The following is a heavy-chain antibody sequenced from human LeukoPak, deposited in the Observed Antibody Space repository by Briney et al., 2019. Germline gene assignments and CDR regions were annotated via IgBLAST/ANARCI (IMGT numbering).Heavy chain of an antibody. CDR3: ARGTVITGTTAYYFDY. Sequence: GGSLRLSCAASGFTVSSNYMSWVRQAPGKGLEWVSVIYSGGGTYYADSVKGRFTISRDNSKHTLYLQMNSLRAEDTAVYYCARGTVITGTTAYYFDYWGQGTLVTVSS. CDR1: GFTVSSNY. J-gene: IGHJ4*02. V-gene: IGHV3-53*01. CDR2: IYSGGGT. D-gene: IGHD1-7*01.